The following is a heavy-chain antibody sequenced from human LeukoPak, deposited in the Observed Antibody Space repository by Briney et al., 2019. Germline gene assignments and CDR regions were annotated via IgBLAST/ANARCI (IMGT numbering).Heavy chain of an antibody. J-gene: IGHJ6*02. D-gene: IGHD3-9*01. CDR1: GFTFSSYA. CDR3: AKDLRYFDWLLPRDYYYGMDV. V-gene: IGHV3-23*01. CDR2: ISGSGGST. Sequence: GGSLRLSCAASGFTFSSYAMPWVRQAPGKGLEWVSAISGSGGSTYYADSVKGRFTISRDNSKNTLYLQMNSLRAEDTAVYYCAKDLRYFDWLLPRDYYYGMDVWGQGTTVTVSS.